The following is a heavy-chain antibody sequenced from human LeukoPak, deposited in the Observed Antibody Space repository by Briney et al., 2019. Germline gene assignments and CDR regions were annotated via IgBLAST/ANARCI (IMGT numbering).Heavy chain of an antibody. J-gene: IGHJ4*02. V-gene: IGHV3-11*01. CDR3: ARVPSGEGSAYPGGY. CDR2: ISSSDNTI. CDR1: GFTFCDYY. D-gene: IGHD3-22*01. Sequence: GGSLRLSCAASGFTFCDYYMSWIRQAPGKGLEWVSYISSSDNTIFYADSVKGRFTISRDNAKNSLYLQMNSLRAEDTAVYYCARVPSGEGSAYPGGYWGQETLVTVSS.